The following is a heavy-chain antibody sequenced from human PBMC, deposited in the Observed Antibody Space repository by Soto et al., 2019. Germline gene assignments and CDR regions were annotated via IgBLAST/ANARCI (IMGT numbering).Heavy chain of an antibody. Sequence: PGGSLRLSCAASGFTFSSYWMHWIRQAPGKGLVWVSRVSSDGSSTVYANSVKGRLTISRDNAKNTLYLQMNSLSDEDTAVYYCARGLPNCSSFDSWGQGTLVTVSS. CDR1: GFTFSSYW. V-gene: IGHV3-74*01. D-gene: IGHD7-27*01. CDR3: ARGLPNCSSFDS. J-gene: IGHJ4*02. CDR2: VSSDGSST.